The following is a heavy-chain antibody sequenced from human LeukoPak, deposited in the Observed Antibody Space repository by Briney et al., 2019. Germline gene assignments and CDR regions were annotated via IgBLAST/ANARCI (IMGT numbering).Heavy chain of an antibody. V-gene: IGHV4-31*03. CDR1: GGSISSGGYY. CDR3: ARARGRSYYDNIGYDY. D-gene: IGHD3-22*01. CDR2: IYYSGST. J-gene: IGHJ4*02. Sequence: PSETLSLTCTVSGGSISSGGYYWSWIRQHPGKGLEWIGYIYYSGSTYYNPSLKSRVTISVDTSKNQFSLKLSSVTAADTAVYYCARARGRSYYDNIGYDYWGQGTLVTVSS.